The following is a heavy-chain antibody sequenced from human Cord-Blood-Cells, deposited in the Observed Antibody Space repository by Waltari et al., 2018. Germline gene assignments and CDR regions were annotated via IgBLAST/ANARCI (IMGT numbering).Heavy chain of an antibody. J-gene: IGHJ4*02. CDR3: TSMAAAADY. CDR1: GLTSCGPA. V-gene: IGHV3-73*02. Sequence: EVQLVDSGGGWVHPGGSRKLSCAPLGLTSCGPALPWVGQASGKGLEWVGRIRSKANSCATVYAASVKGRFTISRDDSKNTAYLQMNSLKTEDTAVYYCTSMAAAADYWGQGTLVTVSS. D-gene: IGHD6-13*01. CDR2: IRSKANSCAT.